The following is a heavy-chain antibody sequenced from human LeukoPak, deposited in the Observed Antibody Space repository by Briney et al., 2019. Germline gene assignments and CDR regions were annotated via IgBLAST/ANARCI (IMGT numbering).Heavy chain of an antibody. CDR1: GGTFISYA. D-gene: IGHD5-12*01. V-gene: IGHV1-69*13. Sequence: SVEVSCKASGGTFISYAISWVRQAPGQGLEWMGGIIPIFGTANYAQKFQGRVTITADESTSTAYMELSSLRSEDTAVYYCARVAGATKTFDYWGQGTLVTVSS. CDR3: ARVAGATKTFDY. J-gene: IGHJ4*02. CDR2: IIPIFGTA.